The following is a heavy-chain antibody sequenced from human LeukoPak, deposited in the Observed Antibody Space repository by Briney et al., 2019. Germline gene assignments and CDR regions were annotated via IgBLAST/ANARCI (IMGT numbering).Heavy chain of an antibody. V-gene: IGHV4-34*01. J-gene: IGHJ6*02. CDR3: ARGHCSSTSCYYYYGMDV. CDR2: INHSGST. Sequence: SETLSPTCAVYGGSFSGYYWSWIRQPPGKGLEWIGEINHSGSTNYNPSLKSRVTISVDTSKNQFSLKLSSVTAADTAVYYCARGHCSSTSCYYYYGMDVWGQGTTVTVSS. CDR1: GGSFSGYY. D-gene: IGHD2-2*01.